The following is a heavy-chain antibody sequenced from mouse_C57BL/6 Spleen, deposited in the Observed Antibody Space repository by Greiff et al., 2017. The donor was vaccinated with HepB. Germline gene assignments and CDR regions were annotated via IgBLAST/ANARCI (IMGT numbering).Heavy chain of an antibody. J-gene: IGHJ3*01. CDR3: ARDRYYGNFPAY. CDR2: IWSGGST. D-gene: IGHD2-1*01. CDR1: GFSLTSYG. V-gene: IGHV2-2*01. Sequence: QVQLQQSGPGLVQPSQSLSITCTVSGFSLTSYGVHWVRQSPGKGLEWLGVIWSGGSTDYNAAFISRLSISKDNSKSQVFFKMNSLQADDTAIYYCARDRYYGNFPAYWGQGTLVTVSA.